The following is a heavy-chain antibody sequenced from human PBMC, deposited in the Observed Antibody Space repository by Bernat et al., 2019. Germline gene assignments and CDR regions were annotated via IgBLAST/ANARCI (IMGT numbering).Heavy chain of an antibody. Sequence: QVQLVQSGAEVKKPGSSVKVSCKASGGTFSSYAISWVRQAPGQGLEWMGGIIPIFGTANYAQKFQGRVTITADKSTSTAYMELSSLRSEDTAVYYCATTTGYSSGLGYYFDYWGQGTLVTVSS. CDR3: ATTTGYSSGLGYYFDY. J-gene: IGHJ4*02. V-gene: IGHV1-69*06. CDR1: GGTFSSYA. D-gene: IGHD6-19*01. CDR2: IIPIFGTA.